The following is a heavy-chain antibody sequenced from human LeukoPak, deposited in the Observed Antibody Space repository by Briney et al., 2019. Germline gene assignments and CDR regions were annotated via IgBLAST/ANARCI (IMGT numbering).Heavy chain of an antibody. CDR3: ATETNGRHYDY. J-gene: IGHJ4*02. CDR2: IGPTGFDR. V-gene: IGHV3-21*06. D-gene: IGHD1-14*01. CDR1: GLTFSTSG. Sequence: GGSLRLSCTTSGLTFSTSGFTWVRQAPGKGLEWVASIGPTGFDRYHADSIKGRFTISRDNANNFLYLQMDSLRAEDTAVYYCATETNGRHYDYWGQGTLLTVSS.